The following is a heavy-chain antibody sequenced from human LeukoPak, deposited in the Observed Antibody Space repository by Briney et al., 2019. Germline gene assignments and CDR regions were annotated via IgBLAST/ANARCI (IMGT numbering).Heavy chain of an antibody. CDR1: GFTFSTYG. J-gene: IGHJ4*02. D-gene: IGHD4-17*01. CDR2: IKSRTDGGTT. CDR3: TDLGDYGVG. Sequence: GGSLRLSCAASGFTFSTYGMHWVRQAPGKGLEWVGRIKSRTDGGTTVYAAPVKGRFTISRDDSKNTLYLQINSLKIEDTAVYYCTDLGDYGVGWGQGTLVTVSS. V-gene: IGHV3-15*01.